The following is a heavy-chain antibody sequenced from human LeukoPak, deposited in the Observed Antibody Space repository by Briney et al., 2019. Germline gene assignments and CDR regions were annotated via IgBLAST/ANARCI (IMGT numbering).Heavy chain of an antibody. V-gene: IGHV1-8*01. CDR1: GYTFTRYD. J-gene: IGHJ4*02. CDR2: MNPNSGNT. CDR3: ARDGRFAAYEPDY. D-gene: IGHD1-26*01. Sequence: HVASVKVSCKASGYTFTRYDINWVRQATGQGLEWMGWMNPNSGNTGSAQKFQGRVTMTTDTSTSTAHMELRSLRYDDTAVYYCARDGRFAAYEPDYWGQGTLVPVSS.